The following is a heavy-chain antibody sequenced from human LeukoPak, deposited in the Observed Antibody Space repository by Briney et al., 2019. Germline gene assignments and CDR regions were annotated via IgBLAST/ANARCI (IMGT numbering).Heavy chain of an antibody. D-gene: IGHD2-2*01. CDR2: ISSSSRDI. CDR1: GFTFSSFT. J-gene: IGHJ6*03. V-gene: IGHV3-21*01. Sequence: KSGGSLRLSCAASGFTFSSFTMNWVRQAPGKGLEWVAAISSSSRDIFYADSVKGRFSISRDNTQNSLSLQMNSLRAEDTAVYYCARDKVDIVVVPAKESDYKYYYFMDVWGKGTTVTVSS. CDR3: ARDKVDIVVVPAKESDYKYYYFMDV.